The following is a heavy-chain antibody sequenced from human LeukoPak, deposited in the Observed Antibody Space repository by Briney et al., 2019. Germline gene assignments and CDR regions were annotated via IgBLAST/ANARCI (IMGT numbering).Heavy chain of an antibody. CDR1: GYSFTSYW. V-gene: IGHV5-51*03. CDR3: ARRYSSSWYGYYFDY. CDR2: IYPGDSDT. D-gene: IGHD6-13*01. Sequence: PGESMKISCKGSGYSFTSYWIGWVRQMPGKGLEWMGIIYPGDSDTRYSPSFQGQVTISADKSISTAYLQWSSLKASDTAMYYCARRYSSSWYGYYFDYWGQGTLVTVSS. J-gene: IGHJ4*02.